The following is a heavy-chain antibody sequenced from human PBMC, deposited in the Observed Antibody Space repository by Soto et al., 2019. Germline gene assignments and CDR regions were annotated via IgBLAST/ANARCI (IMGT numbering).Heavy chain of an antibody. CDR1: GYSFTSYW. CDR2: IYPGDSDT. Sequence: PGESLKISCKGSGYSFTSYWIGWVRQMPGKGLEWMGIIYPGDSDTRYSPSFQGQVTISADKSISTAYLQWSSLKASDTAKYYCARHVLDAPTPYYGMDVWGQGTTVTVSS. D-gene: IGHD3-9*01. J-gene: IGHJ6*02. V-gene: IGHV5-51*01. CDR3: ARHVLDAPTPYYGMDV.